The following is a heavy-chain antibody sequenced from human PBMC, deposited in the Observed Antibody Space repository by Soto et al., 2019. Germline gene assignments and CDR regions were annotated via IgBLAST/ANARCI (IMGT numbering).Heavy chain of an antibody. V-gene: IGHV4-59*08. CDR2: IYYSGST. J-gene: IGHJ6*01. CDR1: GGSIRSHY. Sequence: QVQLQESGPGLVQPSETLSLTCSVSGGSIRSHYGGWIRQPPGKGLEWIGFIYYSGSTQYNPSLKSRVTISVDTSKNQFSLRLNSVSAADTAVYYCARRSPHNVSDSFYYAGFDVWGPGTTVTVSS. CDR3: ARRSPHNVSDSFYYAGFDV. D-gene: IGHD2-8*01.